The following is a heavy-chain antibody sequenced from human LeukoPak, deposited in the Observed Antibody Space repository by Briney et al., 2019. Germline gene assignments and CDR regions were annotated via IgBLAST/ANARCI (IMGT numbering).Heavy chain of an antibody. V-gene: IGHV1-69*05. Sequence: SVKVSCKASGYTFTGYYMHWVRQAPGQGLEWMGGIIPIFGTANYAQKFQGRVTITTDESTSTAYMELSSLRSEDTAVYYCARDPFKYCSSTSCYFDYWGQGTLVTVSS. CDR3: ARDPFKYCSSTSCYFDY. CDR1: GYTFTGYY. J-gene: IGHJ4*02. CDR2: IIPIFGTA. D-gene: IGHD2-2*01.